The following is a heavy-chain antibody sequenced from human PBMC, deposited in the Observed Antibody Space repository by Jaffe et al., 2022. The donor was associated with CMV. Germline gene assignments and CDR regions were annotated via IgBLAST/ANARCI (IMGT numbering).Heavy chain of an antibody. D-gene: IGHD6-19*01. Sequence: EVQLLESGGGLVQPGGSLRLSCAASGFTFNAYAISWVRQAPGKGLEWVSAISNVGDSTYYADSVKGRFTISRDNSKNTLYLQMSSLRAEDTAVYYCAKDEGYGVGWVAFDYWGPGTLVTVSS. CDR2: ISNVGDST. CDR1: GFTFNAYA. J-gene: IGHJ4*02. CDR3: AKDEGYGVGWVAFDY. V-gene: IGHV3-23*01.